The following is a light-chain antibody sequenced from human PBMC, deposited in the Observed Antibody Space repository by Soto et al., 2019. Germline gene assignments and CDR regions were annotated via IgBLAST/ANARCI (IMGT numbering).Light chain of an antibody. CDR2: EVS. J-gene: IGLJ1*01. CDR3: SSNTSSNTYV. Sequence: QSALTQPASVSGSPGQSITISCTGTSSDVGGYNYVSWYQQHPGKAPKLMIYEVSNRPSRVSNRFSGSKSGNAASLTISGLQAEDEADYYCSSNTSSNTYVFGTGTKLTVL. CDR1: SSDVGGYNY. V-gene: IGLV2-14*01.